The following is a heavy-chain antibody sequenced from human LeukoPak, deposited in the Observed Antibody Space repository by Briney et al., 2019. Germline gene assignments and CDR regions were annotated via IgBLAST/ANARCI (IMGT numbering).Heavy chain of an antibody. V-gene: IGHV1-46*01. J-gene: IGHJ5*02. CDR2: INPSDGST. CDR1: GYAFAAYY. Sequence: ASVKVSCKASGYAFAAYYIHWVRQAHGRGLEWVGLINPSDGSTRYAQKFQGRVTMTRDASTSTIYIDLNNLGSDDTAIYYCATDRPHNCFDPWGQGSLVTVSS. CDR3: ATDRPHNCFDP.